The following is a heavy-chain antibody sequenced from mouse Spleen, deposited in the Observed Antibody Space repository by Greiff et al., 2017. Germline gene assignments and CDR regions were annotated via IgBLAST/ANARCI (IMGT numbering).Heavy chain of an antibody. Sequence: QVQLKQPGAELVRPGTSVKLSCKASGYTFTSYWMHWVKQRPGQGLEWIGVIDPSDSYTNYNQKFKGKATLTVDTSSSTAYMQLSSLTSEDSAVYYCAREGTVVVHFDYWGQGTTLTVSS. CDR2: IDPSDSYT. CDR1: GYTFTSYW. J-gene: IGHJ2*01. D-gene: IGHD1-1*01. V-gene: IGHV1-59*01. CDR3: AREGTVVVHFDY.